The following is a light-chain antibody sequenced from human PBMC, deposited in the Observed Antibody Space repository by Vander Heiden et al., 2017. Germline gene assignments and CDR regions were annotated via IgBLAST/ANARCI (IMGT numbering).Light chain of an antibody. Sequence: DIVMTQSPLSLPVTLGEPASISRRPSQSLLHSNGYTYLDWYLQKPGQSPQLLISLGSNRASGVPDRFSGSGSGTDFTLKISRVEAEDVGIYYCMQSRQTPWTFGQGTKVEIK. CDR2: LGS. V-gene: IGKV2-28*01. CDR3: MQSRQTPWT. J-gene: IGKJ1*01. CDR1: QSLLHSNGYTY.